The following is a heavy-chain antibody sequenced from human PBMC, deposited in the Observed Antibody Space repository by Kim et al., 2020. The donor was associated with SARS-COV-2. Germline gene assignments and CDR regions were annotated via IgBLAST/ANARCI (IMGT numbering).Heavy chain of an antibody. CDR3: ARVAADYGDYGTDY. V-gene: IGHV3-48*02. J-gene: IGHJ4*02. D-gene: IGHD4-17*01. Sequence: ADSVKGRFTISRDNAKNSLYRQMNSLGDEDTAVYYGARVAADYGDYGTDYWGQGTLVTVSS.